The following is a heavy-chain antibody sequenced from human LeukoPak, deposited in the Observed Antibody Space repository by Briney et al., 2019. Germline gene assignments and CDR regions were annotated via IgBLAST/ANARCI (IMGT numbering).Heavy chain of an antibody. Sequence: GGSLRLSCAASGFTFSSYSMNWVRQAPGKGLEWVSSISSSSSYIYYADSVKGRFTISRDNAKNSLYLQMNSLRAEDTAVYYCASGGSGYYEYFQHWGQGTLVTVSS. CDR1: GFTFSSYS. D-gene: IGHD5-12*01. CDR3: ASGGSGYYEYFQH. V-gene: IGHV3-21*01. CDR2: ISSSSSYI. J-gene: IGHJ1*01.